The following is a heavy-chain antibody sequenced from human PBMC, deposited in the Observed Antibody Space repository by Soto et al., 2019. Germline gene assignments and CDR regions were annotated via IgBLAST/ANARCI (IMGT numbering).Heavy chain of an antibody. CDR2: IWYDGSNK. J-gene: IGHJ6*02. CDR1: GFTFSSYG. V-gene: IGHV3-33*01. CDR3: ARDVVVPAAQMDV. Sequence: PVGSLRLSCAASGFTFSSYGMHWVRQAPGKGLEWVAVIWYDGSNKYYADSVKGRFTISRDNSKNTLYLQMNSLRAEDTAVYYCARDVVVPAAQMDVWGQGTTVTVSS. D-gene: IGHD2-2*01.